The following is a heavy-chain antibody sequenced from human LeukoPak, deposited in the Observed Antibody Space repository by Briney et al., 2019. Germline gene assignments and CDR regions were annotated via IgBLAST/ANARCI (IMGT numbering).Heavy chain of an antibody. Sequence: GGSLRLSCAASGFTFSSYAMSWVRQAPGKGLEWVSAISGSGGSTYYADSVKGRFTISRDNSKNTLYLQMNSLRAEDTAVYYYAKVGVEMATSYYFDYWGQGTLVTVSS. CDR1: GFTFSSYA. D-gene: IGHD5-24*01. J-gene: IGHJ4*02. V-gene: IGHV3-23*01. CDR3: AKVGVEMATSYYFDY. CDR2: ISGSGGST.